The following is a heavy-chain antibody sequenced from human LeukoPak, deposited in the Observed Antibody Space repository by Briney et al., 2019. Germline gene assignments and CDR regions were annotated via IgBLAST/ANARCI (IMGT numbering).Heavy chain of an antibody. CDR2: ISSSSSYI. CDR3: ASSPMTTVTTTLSDY. V-gene: IGHV3-21*01. CDR1: GFTFSSYS. J-gene: IGHJ4*02. D-gene: IGHD4-17*01. Sequence: GGSLRLSCAASGFTFSSYSMNWVRQAPGKGLEWVSSISSSSSYIYYADSVKGRFTISRDNAKNSLYLQMNSLRAEDTAVYYCASSPMTTVTTTLSDYWGQGTLVTVSS.